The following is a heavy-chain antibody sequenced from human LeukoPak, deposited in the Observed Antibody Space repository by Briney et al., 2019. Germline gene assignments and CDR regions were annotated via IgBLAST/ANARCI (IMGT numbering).Heavy chain of an antibody. D-gene: IGHD5-12*01. Sequence: ASVKVSCKASGYTFTGHYMHWVRQAPGQGLEWMGWINPDSGGTNYARKFRGRVTMTRDTSISTAYMELTRLRSDDTAVYYCARAKSGYDCDYWGQGTLVTVSS. V-gene: IGHV1-2*02. CDR1: GYTFTGHY. J-gene: IGHJ4*02. CDR3: ARAKSGYDCDY. CDR2: INPDSGGT.